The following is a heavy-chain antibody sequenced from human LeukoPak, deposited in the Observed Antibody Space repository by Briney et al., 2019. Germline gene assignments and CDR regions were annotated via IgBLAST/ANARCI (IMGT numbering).Heavy chain of an antibody. J-gene: IGHJ4*02. CDR2: ISYDGSYK. CDR1: GFTFSSYG. CDR3: ASDPPGDYGLGF. V-gene: IGHV3-30*03. D-gene: IGHD4-17*01. Sequence: TGGSLRLSCAASGFTFSSYGMHWVRQAPGKGLEWVAVISYDGSYKYYADSVKGRFTISRDNSNNTLYLQMNRLRVKDTAVYYCASDPPGDYGLGFWGQGTLVTVSS.